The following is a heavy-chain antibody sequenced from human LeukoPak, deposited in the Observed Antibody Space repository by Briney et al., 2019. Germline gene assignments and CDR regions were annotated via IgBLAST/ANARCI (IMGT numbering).Heavy chain of an antibody. CDR3: ARSTLRHMVRGVIITGGYNY. Sequence: ASVKVSCKASGYTFTGYYMHWVRQAPGQGLEWMGWIDPNSGGTNYARKFQGRVTMTRDTSISTAYMELSRLRSDDTAVYYCARSTLRHMVRGVIITGGYNYWGQGTLVTVSS. J-gene: IGHJ4*02. D-gene: IGHD3-10*01. V-gene: IGHV1-2*02. CDR2: IDPNSGGT. CDR1: GYTFTGYY.